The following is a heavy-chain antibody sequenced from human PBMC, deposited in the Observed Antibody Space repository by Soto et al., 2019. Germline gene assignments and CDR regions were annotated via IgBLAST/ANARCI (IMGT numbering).Heavy chain of an antibody. Sequence: QVQLVQSGAEVKKPRSSVKVSCKASGGTFSSYAISWVRQAPGQGLEWMGGIIPIFGTANYAQKFQCRVTITADESTSTAYMELSSLRSEDTAVYYCASEDTAMDNWFDPWGQGTLVTVSS. V-gene: IGHV1-69*01. CDR1: GGTFSSYA. D-gene: IGHD5-18*01. CDR3: ASEDTAMDNWFDP. CDR2: IIPIFGTA. J-gene: IGHJ5*02.